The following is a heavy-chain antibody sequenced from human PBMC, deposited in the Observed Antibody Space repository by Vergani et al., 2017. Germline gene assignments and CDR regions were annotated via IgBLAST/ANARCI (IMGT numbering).Heavy chain of an antibody. CDR3: ARGGVTMVRGVPDAFDI. CDR1: GDSISNYY. J-gene: IGHJ3*02. D-gene: IGHD3-10*01. CDR2: VYYDGST. V-gene: IGHV4-59*01. Sequence: QVQLQESGPGLVKPSETLSLTCTISGDSISNYYWNWIRQPPGKGLEWIGYVYYDGSTNYNPSLKSRVTMSVATSKKQFSLKVSSVTAADTAVYYCARGGVTMVRGVPDAFDIWGQGTMVTVSS.